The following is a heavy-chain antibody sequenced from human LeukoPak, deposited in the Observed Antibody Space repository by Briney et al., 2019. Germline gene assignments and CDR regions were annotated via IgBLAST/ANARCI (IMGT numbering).Heavy chain of an antibody. V-gene: IGHV4-31*03. Sequence: SQTLSLTCTVSGGSISSGGYYWSWIRQHPGKGLEWIGYIYYSGSTYYNPSLKSRVTISVDTSKNQFSLKLSSVTAADTAVYYCARVVPAAYYYYYIDVWGKGTTVTVSS. CDR3: ARVVPAAYYYYYIDV. CDR2: IYYSGST. D-gene: IGHD2-2*01. J-gene: IGHJ6*03. CDR1: GGSISSGGYY.